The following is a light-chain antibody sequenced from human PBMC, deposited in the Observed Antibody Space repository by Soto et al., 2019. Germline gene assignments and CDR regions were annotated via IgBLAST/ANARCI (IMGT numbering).Light chain of an antibody. J-gene: IGKJ4*01. V-gene: IGKV3-20*01. Sequence: EIVLTQSPGTLSLSPGERATLSCRASLSVSRNYLAWYQQKPGQAPRLLIYGASTRATGIPDRFTGSGSGTDFTLTLSRLGPEDSAVYHCQQYGVSPLTFGGGTKVEIK. CDR3: QQYGVSPLT. CDR2: GAS. CDR1: LSVSRNY.